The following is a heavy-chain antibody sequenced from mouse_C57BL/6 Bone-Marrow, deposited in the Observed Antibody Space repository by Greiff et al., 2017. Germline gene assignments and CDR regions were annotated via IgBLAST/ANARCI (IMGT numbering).Heavy chain of an antibody. CDR2: IYPRSGNT. Sequence: VVESGAELARPGASVKLSCKASGYTFTSYGISWVKQRTGQGLEWIGEIYPRSGNTYYNEKFKGKATLTADKSSSTAYMELRSLTSEDSAVYFCAPMVTTWYFDVWGTGTTVTVSS. D-gene: IGHD2-2*01. CDR3: APMVTTWYFDV. J-gene: IGHJ1*03. CDR1: GYTFTSYG. V-gene: IGHV1-81*01.